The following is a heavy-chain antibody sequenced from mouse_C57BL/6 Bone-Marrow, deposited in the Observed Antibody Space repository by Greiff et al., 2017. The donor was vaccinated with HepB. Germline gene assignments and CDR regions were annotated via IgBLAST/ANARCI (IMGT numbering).Heavy chain of an antibody. D-gene: IGHD1-1*01. CDR3: AREGQGYYGRAWFAY. J-gene: IGHJ3*01. V-gene: IGHV3-1*01. CDR2: ISYSGST. CDR1: GYSITSGYD. Sequence: VQLKESGPGMVKPSQSLSLTCTVTGYSITSGYDWHWIRHFPGNKLEWMGYISYSGSTNYNPSLKSRISITHDTSKNHFFLKLNSVTTEDTATYYCAREGQGYYGRAWFAYWGQGTLVTVSA.